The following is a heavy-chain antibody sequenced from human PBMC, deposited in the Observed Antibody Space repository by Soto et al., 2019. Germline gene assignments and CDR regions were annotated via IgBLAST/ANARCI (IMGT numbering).Heavy chain of an antibody. CDR2: ISGSGGST. V-gene: IGHV3-23*01. Sequence: HPGGSLRLSCAASGFTFSSYAMSWVRQAPGKGLEWVSAISGSGGSTYYADSVKGRFTISRDNSKNTLYLQMNSLRAEDTAVHYCAKGSGSIRPYGMDVWGQGTTVTVSS. CDR3: AKGSGSIRPYGMDV. CDR1: GFTFSSYA. D-gene: IGHD2-2*01. J-gene: IGHJ6*02.